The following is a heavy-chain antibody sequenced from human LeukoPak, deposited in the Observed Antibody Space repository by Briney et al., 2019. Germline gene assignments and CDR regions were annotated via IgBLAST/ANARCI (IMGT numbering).Heavy chain of an antibody. CDR1: AFTFSANS. J-gene: IGHJ4*02. Sequence: GSLRRSCAASAFTFSANSMSWVRPAQGKGLEWVAYVGTSSSPLYYADSVKGRFTSSRDNAKYSLYLQMNSLRDEDTDVYYCAREFYYFGYWGQGILVIVSS. CDR2: VGTSSSPL. CDR3: AREFYYFGY. V-gene: IGHV3-48*02.